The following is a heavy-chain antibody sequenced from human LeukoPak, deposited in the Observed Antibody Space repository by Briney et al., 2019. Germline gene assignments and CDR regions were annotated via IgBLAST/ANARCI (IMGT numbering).Heavy chain of an antibody. Sequence: SETPSLTCTVSGGSISSYYWSWIRQPPGKGLEWIGYIYYSGSTNYNPSLKSRVTISVDTSKNQFSLKLSSVTAADTAVYYCARDLDSSGSFDYWGQGTLVTVSS. CDR1: GGSISSYY. D-gene: IGHD3-22*01. CDR2: IYYSGST. J-gene: IGHJ4*02. CDR3: ARDLDSSGSFDY. V-gene: IGHV4-59*01.